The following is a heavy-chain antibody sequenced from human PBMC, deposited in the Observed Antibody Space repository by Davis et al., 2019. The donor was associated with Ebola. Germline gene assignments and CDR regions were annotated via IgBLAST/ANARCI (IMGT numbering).Heavy chain of an antibody. Sequence: GESLKISCAASGFTLSSYWMHWVRQAPGKGLVWVSRINSHGSSTRYADSVKGRFTISRDNAKNTLYLQMNSLRAEGTAVYYCERSGSYLYWFDPWGQGTLVTVSS. CDR2: INSHGSST. V-gene: IGHV3-74*01. CDR3: ERSGSYLYWFDP. J-gene: IGHJ5*02. CDR1: GFTLSSYW. D-gene: IGHD1-26*01.